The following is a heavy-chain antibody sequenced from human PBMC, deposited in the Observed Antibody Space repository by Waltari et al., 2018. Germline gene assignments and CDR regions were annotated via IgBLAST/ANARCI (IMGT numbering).Heavy chain of an antibody. D-gene: IGHD6-6*01. J-gene: IGHJ4*02. V-gene: IGHV1-2*07. Sequence: QVVLVQSGAEVKKPGASVKVSCKASGYIFIDYYLHWVRQAPGQGPEWMGLVNPDTGNANYAHKFRGRVTMTWDTSSNTAFMDLSDLKSDDTAVYYCVRDRTTVAARPGDYWGQGTLVTVSS. CDR1: GYIFIDYY. CDR2: VNPDTGNA. CDR3: VRDRTTVAARPGDY.